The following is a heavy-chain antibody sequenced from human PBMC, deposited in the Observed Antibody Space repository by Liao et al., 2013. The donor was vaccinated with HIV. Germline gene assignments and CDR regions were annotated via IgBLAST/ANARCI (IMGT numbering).Heavy chain of an antibody. V-gene: IGHV4-34*01. D-gene: IGHD5-18*01. CDR1: GGSFSGYY. CDR3: ARGSGYSYGRRFDY. Sequence: QVQLQQWGAGLLKPSETLSLTCAVYGGSFSGYYWSWIRQPAGKGLEWIGEINHSGSTDYNPSLKSRVTISVDTSKNQFSLNLSSVTAADTAVYYCARGSGYSYGRRFDYWAREPWSPSPQ. CDR2: INHSGST. J-gene: IGHJ4*02.